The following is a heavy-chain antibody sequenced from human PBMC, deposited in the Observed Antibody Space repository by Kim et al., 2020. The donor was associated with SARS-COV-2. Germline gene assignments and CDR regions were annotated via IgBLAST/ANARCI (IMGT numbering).Heavy chain of an antibody. CDR2: IYHSGST. CDR3: ARVPSSGWDYYYYYYGMDV. V-gene: IGHV4-4*02. D-gene: IGHD6-19*01. J-gene: IGHJ6*02. CDR1: GGSISSSNW. Sequence: SETLSLTCAVSGGSISSSNWWSWVRQPPGKGLEWIGEIYHSGSTNYNPSLKSRVTISVDKSKNQFSLKLSSVTAADTAVYYCARVPSSGWDYYYYYYGMDVWGQGTTVTVSS.